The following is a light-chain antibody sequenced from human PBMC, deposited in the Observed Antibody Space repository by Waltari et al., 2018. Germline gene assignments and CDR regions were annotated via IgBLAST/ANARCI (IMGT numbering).Light chain of an antibody. Sequence: ELVLTQSPGTLSLSPGESATLSCRASQSVSSSYLAWYQQKPGQAPRLLIYGASSRATGIPDRFSGSGSGTDFTLTISRLEPEDFAVYYCQQYGSSPSTWTFGQGTKVEIK. V-gene: IGKV3-20*01. CDR2: GAS. CDR1: QSVSSSY. J-gene: IGKJ1*01. CDR3: QQYGSSPSTWT.